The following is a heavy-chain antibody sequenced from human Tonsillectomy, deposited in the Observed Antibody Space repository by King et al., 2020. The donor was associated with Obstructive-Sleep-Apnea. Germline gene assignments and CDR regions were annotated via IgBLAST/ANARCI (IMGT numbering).Heavy chain of an antibody. V-gene: IGHV5-10-1*01. J-gene: IGHJ4*02. D-gene: IGHD4-17*01. CDR3: AGHSDGDSTNDY. CDR1: GYSFTSYW. CDR2: IDPSDSYT. Sequence: VQLVESGAEVKKPGESLRISCKGSGYSFTSYWISWVRQMPGKGLEWMGRIDPSDSYTNYSPSFQGHVTISADKSISTAYLQWSSLKASDTAMYYCAGHSDGDSTNDYWGQGTLVTVSS.